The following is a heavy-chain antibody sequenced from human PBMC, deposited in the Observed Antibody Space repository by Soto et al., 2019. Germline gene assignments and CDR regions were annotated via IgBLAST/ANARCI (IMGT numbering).Heavy chain of an antibody. V-gene: IGHV3-9*01. J-gene: IGHJ4*02. CDR2: ISWNSGSI. CDR1: GFTFDDYA. CDR3: AKEKYSSSWDFDY. D-gene: IGHD6-13*01. Sequence: ESGGGLVQPGRSLRLSCAASGFTFDDYAMHWVRQAPGKGLEWVSGISWNSGSIGYADSVKGRFTISRDNAKNSLYLQMNSLRAEDTALYYCAKEKYSSSWDFDYWGQGTLVTVSS.